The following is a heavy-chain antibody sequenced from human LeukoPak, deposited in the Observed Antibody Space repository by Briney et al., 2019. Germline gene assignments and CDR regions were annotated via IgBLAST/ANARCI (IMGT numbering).Heavy chain of an antibody. D-gene: IGHD2-2*01. CDR2: ISGSGVSK. V-gene: IGHV3-23*01. CDR3: AKDPYCSSNSCYLFDY. Sequence: GGSLRLSCAASGFTFSSYAMSWVRQAPGKGLEWVSAISGSGVSKYYADSMKGRFTISRDYSKNTLYLQMDSLRAEDTAVYYCAKDPYCSSNSCYLFDYWGQGTLVTVSS. J-gene: IGHJ4*02. CDR1: GFTFSSYA.